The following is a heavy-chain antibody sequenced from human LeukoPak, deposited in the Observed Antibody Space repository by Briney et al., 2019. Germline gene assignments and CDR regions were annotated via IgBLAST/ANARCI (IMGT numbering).Heavy chain of an antibody. V-gene: IGHV4-34*01. Sequence: GSLRLSCAASGFTFSSYEMNWVRQPPGKGLEWIGEINHSGSTNYNPSLKSRVTISVDTSKNQFSLKLSSVTAADTAVYYCARGRLITMVRGVLPNWFDPWGQGTLVTVSS. CDR1: GFTFSSYE. D-gene: IGHD3-10*01. J-gene: IGHJ5*02. CDR2: INHSGST. CDR3: ARGRLITMVRGVLPNWFDP.